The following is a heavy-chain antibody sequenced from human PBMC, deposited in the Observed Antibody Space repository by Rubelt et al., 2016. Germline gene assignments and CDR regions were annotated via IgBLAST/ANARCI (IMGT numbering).Heavy chain of an antibody. CDR1: SYS. Sequence: SYSMNWVRQAPGKGLEWVSYISSSSSTIYYADSVKGRFTISRDNAKNSLYLQMNSLRAEDTAVYYCARLRISSGSIDWGQGTLVTVSS. V-gene: IGHV3-48*04. CDR2: ISSSSSTI. J-gene: IGHJ4*02. CDR3: ARLRISSGSID. D-gene: IGHD3-22*01.